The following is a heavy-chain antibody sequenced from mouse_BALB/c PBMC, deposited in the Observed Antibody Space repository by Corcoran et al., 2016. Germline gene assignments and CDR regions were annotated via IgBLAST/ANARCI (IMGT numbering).Heavy chain of an antibody. Sequence: QVQLQQSGPELVKPGASVKMSCKASGYTFTDYVISWVKQRTGQGLEWIGEIYPGSGSTYYNEQFKGKATLTSDKSSTTAYMQLSSLTSEDSAVYFCAREPYYYGSSYEAWFAYWGQGTLVTVSA. CDR1: GYTFTDYV. CDR2: IYPGSGST. D-gene: IGHD1-1*01. J-gene: IGHJ3*01. V-gene: IGHV1-81*01. CDR3: AREPYYYGSSYEAWFAY.